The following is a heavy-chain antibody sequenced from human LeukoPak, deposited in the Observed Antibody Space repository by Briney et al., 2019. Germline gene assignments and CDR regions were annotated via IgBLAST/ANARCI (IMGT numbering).Heavy chain of an antibody. CDR2: INHSGST. CDR1: GGPFSGYY. J-gene: IGHJ4*02. CDR3: ARGPPLNPGAYGSSGYYYFDY. V-gene: IGHV4-34*01. Sequence: SETLSLTCAVDGGPFSGYYWTWIRQPPGKGLEWIGEINHSGSTNYNPSLKSRVTISIDTSKNQFSLKLSSVTAADTAMYYCARGPPLNPGAYGSSGYYYFDYWAQGIVVTVSS. D-gene: IGHD3-22*01.